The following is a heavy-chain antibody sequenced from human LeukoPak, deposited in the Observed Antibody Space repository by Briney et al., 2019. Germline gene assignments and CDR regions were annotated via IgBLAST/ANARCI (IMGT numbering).Heavy chain of an antibody. CDR1: GFTVGDYA. J-gene: IGHJ3*02. CDR3: TRDRWAAGSIAVDM. Sequence: GGSLRLSCTPSGFTVGDYAMSWVRQAPGKGLEWVGFIRSKGYGGTTEYAASVQGRFSISRDDSKSIAYLQMNSLKSEDSAVYYCTRDRWAAGSIAVDMWGQGTTVTVSS. CDR2: IRSKGYGGTT. D-gene: IGHD6-13*01. V-gene: IGHV3-49*04.